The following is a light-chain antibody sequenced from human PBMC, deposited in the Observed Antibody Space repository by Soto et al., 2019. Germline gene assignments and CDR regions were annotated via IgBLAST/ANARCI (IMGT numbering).Light chain of an antibody. J-gene: IGLJ2*01. CDR2: VVS. CDR3: SSYTTTSALV. CDR1: SSDVGGYDY. V-gene: IGLV2-14*01. Sequence: QSALTQPASVSGSPGQSITISCTGTSSDVGGYDYVSWYQHHPGKVPKLIIYVVSKRPSGVSHRFSGSKSGNTASLTISGLQTEDEADYYCSSYTTTSALVFGGGTQLTVL.